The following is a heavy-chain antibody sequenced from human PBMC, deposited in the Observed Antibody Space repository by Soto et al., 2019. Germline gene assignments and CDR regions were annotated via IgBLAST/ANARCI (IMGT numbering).Heavy chain of an antibody. J-gene: IGHJ4*02. CDR3: AKKDLYGDYGGDYYFDY. CDR2: IIPIFGTA. V-gene: IGHV1-69*01. D-gene: IGHD4-17*01. Sequence: QVQLVQSGAEVRKPGSSVKVSCKASGGTFSRHAISWVRQAPGQGLEWMGGIIPIFGTANHAQKFQGRVTIIADESTSTVYMELSSLRSEDTAVYYCAKKDLYGDYGGDYYFDYWGQGTLVTVSS. CDR1: GGTFSRHA.